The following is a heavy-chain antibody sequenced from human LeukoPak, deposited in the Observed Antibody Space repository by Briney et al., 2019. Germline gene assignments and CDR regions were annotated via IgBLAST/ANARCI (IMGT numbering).Heavy chain of an antibody. CDR3: AKGQWELLY. D-gene: IGHD1-26*01. V-gene: IGHV3-30*02. J-gene: IGHJ4*02. CDR1: GFTFSSYG. CDR2: MRYDGGNK. Sequence: GGSLRLSCAASGFTFSSYGMHWVRQAPGKGLEWVAFMRYDGGNKYYADSVKGRLTISRDNSKNTLYLQMNSLRPEDTAVYHCAKGQWELLYWGQGVLVTVSS.